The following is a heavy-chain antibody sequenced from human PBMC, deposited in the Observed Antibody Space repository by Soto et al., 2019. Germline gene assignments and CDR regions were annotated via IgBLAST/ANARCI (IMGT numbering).Heavy chain of an antibody. Sequence: QVQLVESGGGVVQPGRSLRLSCAASGFTFSSYGMHWVRQAPGKGLEWVAVISYDGSNKYYADSVKGRFTISRDNSKNTLDLQMNSLRAEDTAVYYCAKDPLRSMIVVVLPDYWGQGTLVTVSS. CDR3: AKDPLRSMIVVVLPDY. D-gene: IGHD3-22*01. CDR1: GFTFSSYG. J-gene: IGHJ4*02. CDR2: ISYDGSNK. V-gene: IGHV3-30*18.